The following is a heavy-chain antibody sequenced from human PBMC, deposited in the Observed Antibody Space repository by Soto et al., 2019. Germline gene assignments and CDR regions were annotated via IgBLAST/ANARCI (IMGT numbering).Heavy chain of an antibody. CDR3: ARLPKRGAYFFDY. CDR2: ISSSSSYI. Sequence: GGSLRLSCAASGFTFSSYSMNWVRQAPGKGLEWVSSISSSSSYIYYADSVKGRFTISRDNAKNSLYLQMNSLRAEDTAVYYCARLPKRGAYFFDYWGQRTLVTVSS. V-gene: IGHV3-21*01. J-gene: IGHJ4*02. CDR1: GFTFSSYS.